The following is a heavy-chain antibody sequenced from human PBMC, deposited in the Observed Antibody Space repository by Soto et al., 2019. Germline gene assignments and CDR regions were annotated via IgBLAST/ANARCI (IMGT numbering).Heavy chain of an antibody. J-gene: IGHJ5*02. CDR2: ISWNSGSI. CDR1: GFTFDDYA. V-gene: IGHV3-9*01. Sequence: GGSLRLSCAASGFTFDDYAMHLVRQAPGKGLEWVSGISWNSGSIGYADSVKGRFTISRDNAKNSLYLQMNSLRAEDTALYYCAKDIGPIFGVGNNLFDPWGQGTLVTVSS. D-gene: IGHD3-3*01. CDR3: AKDIGPIFGVGNNLFDP.